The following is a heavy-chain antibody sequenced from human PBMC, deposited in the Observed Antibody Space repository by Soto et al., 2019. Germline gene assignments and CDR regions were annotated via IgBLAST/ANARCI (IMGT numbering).Heavy chain of an antibody. D-gene: IGHD3-16*01. J-gene: IGHJ6*02. CDR2: IKSKTDGGTT. CDR3: TTERGLYYYYGMDV. CDR1: GFTFSNAW. Sequence: GGSLRLSCAASGFTFSNAWMNWVRQAPGKGLEWVGRIKSKTDGGTTDYAAPVKGRFTISRDDSKNTLYLQMNSLKTEDTAVYYCTTERGLYYYYGMDVWGQGTTVTVSS. V-gene: IGHV3-15*07.